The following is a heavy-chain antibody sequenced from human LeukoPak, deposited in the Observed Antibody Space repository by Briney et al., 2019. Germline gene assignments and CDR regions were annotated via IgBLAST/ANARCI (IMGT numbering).Heavy chain of an antibody. J-gene: IGHJ4*02. Sequence: SETLSLTCNVSGGSISSYYWSWIRQPPGKGLEWIGYIYTSGTTNYNPSLKSRVTISADTSKNQFSLKVNSVTAADTAVYFCAGSLPAPKEFAYWGQGTLVTVSS. CDR1: GGSISSYY. CDR3: AGSLPAPKEFAY. D-gene: IGHD2-2*01. CDR2: IYTSGTT. V-gene: IGHV4-4*09.